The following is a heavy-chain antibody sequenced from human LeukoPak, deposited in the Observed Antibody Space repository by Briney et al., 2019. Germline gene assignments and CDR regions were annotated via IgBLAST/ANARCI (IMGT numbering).Heavy chain of an antibody. CDR3: AKDLFRWELPGGAFDI. CDR2: ISGSGGST. CDR1: GFTFSSYA. V-gene: IGHV3-23*01. J-gene: IGHJ3*02. Sequence: GGSLTLSCAASGFTFSSYALSGVRQAPPKGLAGVSAISGSGGSTYYADSVKGRFTISRENSKNTLYLQMNSLRGEDTGVYYCAKDLFRWELPGGAFDIWGQDTMVTVSS. D-gene: IGHD1-26*01.